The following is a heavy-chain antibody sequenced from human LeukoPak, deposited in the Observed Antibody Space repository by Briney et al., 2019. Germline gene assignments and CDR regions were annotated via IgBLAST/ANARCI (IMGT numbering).Heavy chain of an antibody. CDR2: ISSSGST. CDR3: ARNYAPLPFDY. CDR1: GDSISSGDYY. Sequence: SQTLSLTCTVSGDSISSGDYYWSWIRQPAGKGLEWIGRISSSGSTNYNPSLKSRVTISVDTSKNQFSLKLSSVTAADTAVYYCARNYAPLPFDYWGQGTLVTVSS. J-gene: IGHJ4*02. D-gene: IGHD1-7*01. V-gene: IGHV4-61*02.